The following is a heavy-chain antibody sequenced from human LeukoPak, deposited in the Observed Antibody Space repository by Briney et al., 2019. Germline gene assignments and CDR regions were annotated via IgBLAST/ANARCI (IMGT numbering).Heavy chain of an antibody. J-gene: IGHJ6*03. D-gene: IGHD1-26*01. CDR3: ARLHAATLHYYYMDV. Sequence: ASVKVSCKASGYTFTGYYMHWVRQAPGQGLEWMGWINPNSGGTNYAQKFQGRVTMTRDTSISTAYMELSRLRSDDTAVYYYARLHAATLHYYYMDVWGKGTTVTVSS. CDR2: INPNSGGT. V-gene: IGHV1-2*02. CDR1: GYTFTGYY.